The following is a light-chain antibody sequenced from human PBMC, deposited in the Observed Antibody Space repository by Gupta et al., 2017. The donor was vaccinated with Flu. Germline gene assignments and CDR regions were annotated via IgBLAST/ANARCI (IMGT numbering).Light chain of an antibody. CDR2: GAS. V-gene: IGKV3-15*01. CDR3: QQYNNWPFT. Sequence: EIVMTQSPATLSVSPGERVTLSCRASQSVSSNLAWYQQRPGQAPRLLMYGASTRATGIPAKFSGSGTGTEFSLTISSMQSEDFAVYYCQQYNNWPFTFGGGTKVEIK. J-gene: IGKJ4*01. CDR1: QSVSSN.